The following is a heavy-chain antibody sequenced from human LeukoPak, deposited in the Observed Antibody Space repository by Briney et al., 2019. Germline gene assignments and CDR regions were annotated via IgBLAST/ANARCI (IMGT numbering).Heavy chain of an antibody. V-gene: IGHV3-23*01. D-gene: IGHD3-22*01. CDR2: ISGSGGNT. CDR1: GFTFSSYA. CDR3: TKINAYHYDSSGYYFDY. Sequence: GGSLRLSCAASGFTFSSYAMNWVRQAPGKGPEWVSGISGSGGNTYYADSVKGRFTISRDNSKSTLYLQMNSLRAEDTAVYYCTKINAYHYDSSGYYFDYWGQGTLVTVSS. J-gene: IGHJ4*02.